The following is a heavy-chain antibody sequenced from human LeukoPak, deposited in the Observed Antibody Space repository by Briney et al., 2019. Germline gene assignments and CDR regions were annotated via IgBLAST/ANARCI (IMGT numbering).Heavy chain of an antibody. V-gene: IGHV3-30*04. D-gene: IGHD3-3*01. CDR2: ISYDGSNK. Sequence: GGSLRLSCGTSGFTFSSYAMHWVRQAPGKGLDWVAFISYDGSNKYYADSVEGRFTISRDNSKNSLYLQMNSLRAEDTAVYYCARSLRNAFDIWGQGTMVTVSS. CDR1: GFTFSSYA. J-gene: IGHJ3*02. CDR3: ARSLRNAFDI.